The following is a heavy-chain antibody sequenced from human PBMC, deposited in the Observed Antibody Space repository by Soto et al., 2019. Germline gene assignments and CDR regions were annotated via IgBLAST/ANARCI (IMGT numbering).Heavy chain of an antibody. V-gene: IGHV1-69*01. CDR2: IIPIFGTA. CDR3: ARVTPIVVVPAARWRYFDL. D-gene: IGHD2-2*01. J-gene: IGHJ2*01. CDR1: GGTFSSYA. Sequence: QVQLVQSGAEVKKPGSSVKVSCKASGGTFSSYAISWVRQAPGQGLEWMGGIIPIFGTANYAKKFQGRVTITADESTSTAYMELSSLRSEDTAVYYCARVTPIVVVPAARWRYFDLWGRGTLVTVSS.